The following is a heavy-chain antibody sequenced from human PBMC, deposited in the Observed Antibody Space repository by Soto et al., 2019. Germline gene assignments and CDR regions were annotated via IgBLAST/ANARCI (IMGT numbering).Heavy chain of an antibody. J-gene: IGHJ5*02. V-gene: IGHV4-59*01. D-gene: IGHD1-7*01. CDR2: IYYSGST. CDR3: ARARTTEDFDP. Sequence: SLSLTCTVSGGSISSYYWSWIRQPPGKGLEWIGYIYYSGSTNYNPSLKSRVTISVDTSKNQFSLKLSSVTAADTAVYYCARARTTEDFDPWGQGTLVSVS. CDR1: GGSISSYY.